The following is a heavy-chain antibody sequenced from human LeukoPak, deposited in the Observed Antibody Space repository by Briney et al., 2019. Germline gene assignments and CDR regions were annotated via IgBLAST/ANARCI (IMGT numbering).Heavy chain of an antibody. J-gene: IGHJ3*02. V-gene: IGHV1-69*01. CDR2: IIPIFGTA. Sequence: SVKVSCKASGGTFSSYAISWVRQAPGHGLEWMGGIIPIFGTANYAQKFQGRVTITADESTSTAYMELSSLRSEDTAVYYCAVHCSSTSCYRKIDAFDIWGQGTMVTVSS. D-gene: IGHD2-2*01. CDR3: AVHCSSTSCYRKIDAFDI. CDR1: GGTFSSYA.